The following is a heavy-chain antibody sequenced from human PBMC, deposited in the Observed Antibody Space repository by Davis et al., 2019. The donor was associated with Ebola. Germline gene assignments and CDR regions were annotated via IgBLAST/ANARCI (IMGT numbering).Heavy chain of an antibody. V-gene: IGHV3-7*04. CDR3: ARGDIYVQRDDPLDI. D-gene: IGHD5-12*01. CDR1: GFTFSRYW. CDR2: INQDGSEK. Sequence: GESLKISCAASGFTFSRYWMSWVRQTPVKGLEWVANINQDGSEKFYVDSVKGRFTISRDNAKNSLYLQMNSLRAEDTAIYYCARGDIYVQRDDPLDIWGQGTIVTVSS. J-gene: IGHJ3*02.